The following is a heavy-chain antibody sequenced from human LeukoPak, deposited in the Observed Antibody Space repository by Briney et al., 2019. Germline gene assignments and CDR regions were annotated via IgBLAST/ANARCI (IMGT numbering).Heavy chain of an antibody. CDR1: GGSISSYY. CDR2: IYTSGST. J-gene: IGHJ4*02. V-gene: IGHV4-4*07. Sequence: SETLSLTCTASGGSISSYYWSWIRQPAGKGLEWIGRIYTSGSTNYNPSLKSRVTMSVDTSKNQFSLKLSSVTAADTAVYYCARGSSYGGNLDYWGQGTLVTVSS. D-gene: IGHD4-23*01. CDR3: ARGSSYGGNLDY.